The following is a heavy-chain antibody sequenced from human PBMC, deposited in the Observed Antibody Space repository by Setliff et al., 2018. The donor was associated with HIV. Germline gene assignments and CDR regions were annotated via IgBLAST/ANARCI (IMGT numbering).Heavy chain of an antibody. Sequence: SETLSLTCTVSGDSISGYYWSWIRQSPGKGLEWIGFIYETGSTYYNPSLKSRVSISIGTSKNQFSLKLSSVTAADTAVYFCARDGYTNGYGYYYFYMDVWGKGTTGTV. J-gene: IGHJ6*03. CDR3: ARDGYTNGYGYYYFYMDV. V-gene: IGHV4-59*12. CDR2: IYETGST. D-gene: IGHD5-18*01. CDR1: GDSISGYY.